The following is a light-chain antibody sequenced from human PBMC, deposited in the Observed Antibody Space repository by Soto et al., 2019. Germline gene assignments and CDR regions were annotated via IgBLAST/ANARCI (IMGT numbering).Light chain of an antibody. CDR2: GTS. Sequence: DIQMTQSPSSLSASVGDRVTITCRASQGVKYYLAWYQQKPGKPHKVLIYGTSTLQSGVPSRCSGSGSGTDCTVTISSLQPEDVATDYCQKDNSAPFTFGPGTKVEIK. CDR3: QKDNSAPFT. V-gene: IGKV1-27*01. CDR1: QGVKYY. J-gene: IGKJ3*01.